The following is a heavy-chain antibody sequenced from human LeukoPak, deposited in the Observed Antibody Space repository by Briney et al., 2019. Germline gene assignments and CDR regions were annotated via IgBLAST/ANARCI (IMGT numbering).Heavy chain of an antibody. CDR1: GFTFSDYY. CDR2: ISTSGSTI. J-gene: IGHJ6*03. V-gene: IGHV3-11*04. D-gene: IGHD3-3*01. CDR3: ARDSSITIFGVVHCYMDV. Sequence: PGGSLRLSCAASGFTFSDYYMSWIRQAPGKGLEWVSYISTSGSTIQYADSVKGRFTISRDNAKNSLYLQMNSLRAEDTAVYYCARDSSITIFGVVHCYMDVWGKGTTVTVSS.